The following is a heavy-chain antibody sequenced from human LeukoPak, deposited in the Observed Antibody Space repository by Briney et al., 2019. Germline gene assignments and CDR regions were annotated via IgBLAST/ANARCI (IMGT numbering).Heavy chain of an antibody. V-gene: IGHV4-34*01. J-gene: IGHJ6*03. Sequence: SETLSLTCAVYGGSFSGYYWSWIRQPPGKGLEWIGEINHSGSTNYNPSLKSRVTISVETSKNQFSLKLSSVTAADTAVYYCARHKGYYYYYMDVWGKGTTVTISS. CDR3: ARHKGYYYYYMDV. CDR2: INHSGST. CDR1: GGSFSGYY.